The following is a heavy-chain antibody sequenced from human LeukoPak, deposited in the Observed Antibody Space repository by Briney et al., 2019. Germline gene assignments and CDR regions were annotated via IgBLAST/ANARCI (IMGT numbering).Heavy chain of an antibody. CDR2: IYYSGST. CDR1: GGSISSYY. V-gene: IGHV4-59*01. Sequence: PSETLSLTCTVSGGSISSYYWSWIRQPPGKGLEWIGYIYYSGSTNYNPSLKSRVIISVDTSKNQFSLKLSSVTAADTAVYYCARGGNYDSSGYQFDYWGQGTLVTVSS. D-gene: IGHD3-22*01. J-gene: IGHJ4*02. CDR3: ARGGNYDSSGYQFDY.